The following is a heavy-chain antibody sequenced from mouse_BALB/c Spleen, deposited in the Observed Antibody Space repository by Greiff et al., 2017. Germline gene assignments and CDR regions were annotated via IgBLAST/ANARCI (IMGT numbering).Heavy chain of an antibody. D-gene: IGHD2-14*01. CDR1: GFSLTSYD. J-gene: IGHJ2*01. CDR2: IWTGGGT. V-gene: IGHV2-9-2*01. CDR3: VRDKVRGTAYYFDY. Sequence: VQLQESGPGLVAPSQSLSITCTVSGFSLTSYDISWIRQPPGKGLEWLGVIWTGGGTNYNSAFMSRLSISKDNSKSQVFLKMNSLQTDDTAIYYCVRDKVRGTAYYFDYWGQGTTLTVSS.